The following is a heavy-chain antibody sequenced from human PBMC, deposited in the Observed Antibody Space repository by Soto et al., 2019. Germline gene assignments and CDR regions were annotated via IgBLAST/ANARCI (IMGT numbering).Heavy chain of an antibody. V-gene: IGHV3-30*18. CDR2: ISYDGSNK. J-gene: IGHJ4*02. CDR1: GFTFSSYG. D-gene: IGHD5-18*01. Sequence: GGSLRLSCAASGFTFSSYGMHWVRQAPGKGLEWVAVISYDGSNKYYADSVKGRFTISRDNSKNTLYLQMNSLRAEDTAVYYCAKDLPPIQLWGPGDYWGQGTLVTVSS. CDR3: AKDLPPIQLWGPGDY.